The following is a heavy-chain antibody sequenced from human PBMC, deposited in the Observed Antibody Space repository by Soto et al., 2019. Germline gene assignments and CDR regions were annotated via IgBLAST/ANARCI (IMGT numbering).Heavy chain of an antibody. J-gene: IGHJ4*02. CDR3: AKDGKYDYIWGSYRYPPFDY. CDR2: ISGSGGST. V-gene: IGHV3-23*01. D-gene: IGHD3-16*02. CDR1: GFTFSSYA. Sequence: EVQLLESGGGLVQPGGSLRLSCAASGFTFSSYAMSWVRQAPGKGLEWVSAISGSGGSTYYADSVKGRFTIFRDNSKNTLYLPMNSLRAEDTAVYYCAKDGKYDYIWGSYRYPPFDYWGQGTLGTVSS.